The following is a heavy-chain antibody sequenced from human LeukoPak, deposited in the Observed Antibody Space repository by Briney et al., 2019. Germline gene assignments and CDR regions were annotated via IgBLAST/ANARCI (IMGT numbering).Heavy chain of an antibody. J-gene: IGHJ4*02. CDR1: GGSISSGSYY. V-gene: IGHV4-61*02. CDR3: ARGIVGASGY. Sequence: PSETLSLTCTVSGGSISSGSYYWGWIRQPAGKGLEWIGRIYTSGSTNDNPSLKSRFTISVDTSKNQFSLKLSSVTAADTAVYYCARGIVGASGYWGQGTLVTVSS. D-gene: IGHD1-26*01. CDR2: IYTSGST.